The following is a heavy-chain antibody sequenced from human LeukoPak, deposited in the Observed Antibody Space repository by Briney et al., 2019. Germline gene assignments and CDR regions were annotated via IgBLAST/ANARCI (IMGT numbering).Heavy chain of an antibody. J-gene: IGHJ4*02. CDR1: GFTFSSYA. CDR2: ISGSGGST. D-gene: IGHD3-22*01. CDR3: AKDLPYYDSSGYYNSFDY. Sequence: GGSLRLSCAASGFTFSSYAMSWVRQAPGKGLEWVSAISGSGGSTYYADSVKGRFTISRDNSKSTLYLQMNSLRAEDTAVYYCAKDLPYYDSSGYYNSFDYWGQGTLVTASS. V-gene: IGHV3-23*01.